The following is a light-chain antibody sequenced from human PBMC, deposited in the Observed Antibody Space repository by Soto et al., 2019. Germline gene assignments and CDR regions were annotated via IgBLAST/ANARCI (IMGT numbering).Light chain of an antibody. CDR2: DAS. J-gene: IGKJ5*01. V-gene: IGKV3-11*01. CDR1: QSVSIY. Sequence: EIVWTQYTDTLSLPPGERASLSVRASQSVSIYLAWYQQKPGQAPRLLIYDASNRATGIPARFRGSGSGTDFTLTISSLEPEDVAVYYCQQRSKWPCTFGQGTRLEIK. CDR3: QQRSKWPCT.